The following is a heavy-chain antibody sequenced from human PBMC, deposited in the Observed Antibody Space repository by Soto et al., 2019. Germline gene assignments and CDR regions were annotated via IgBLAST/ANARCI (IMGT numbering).Heavy chain of an antibody. CDR3: ASLIAVAGTIRY. CDR2: IYHSGST. Sequence: SETLSLTCAVSGYSISSGYYWGWIRQPPGKGLGWIGSIYHSGSTYYNPSLKSRVTISVDTSKNQFSLKLSSVTAADTAVYYCASLIAVAGTIRYWGQGTLVTVSS. V-gene: IGHV4-38-2*01. J-gene: IGHJ4*02. CDR1: GYSISSGYY. D-gene: IGHD6-19*01.